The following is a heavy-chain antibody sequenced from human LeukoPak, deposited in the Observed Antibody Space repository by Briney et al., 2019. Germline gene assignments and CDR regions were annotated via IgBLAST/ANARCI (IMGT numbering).Heavy chain of an antibody. D-gene: IGHD5-24*01. CDR2: ISGSGGST. V-gene: IGHV3-23*01. Sequence: GGSLRLSCAASGFTFSSYAMSWVRQAPGKGLEWVSAISGSGGSTYYADSVKGRFTISRDNSKSTLFPQMNSLRAEDTAVYYCAKDPRVGSRVATPCHWGQGTLVTVSS. CDR3: AKDPRVGSRVATPCH. CDR1: GFTFSSYA. J-gene: IGHJ4*02.